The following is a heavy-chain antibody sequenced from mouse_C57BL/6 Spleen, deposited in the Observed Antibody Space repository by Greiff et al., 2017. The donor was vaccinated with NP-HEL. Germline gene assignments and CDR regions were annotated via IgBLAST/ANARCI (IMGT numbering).Heavy chain of an antibody. CDR3: ARDRGYGPFDY. J-gene: IGHJ2*01. CDR2: ISYDGSN. CDR1: GYSITSGYY. D-gene: IGHD2-2*01. Sequence: ESGPGLVKPSQSLSLTCSVTGYSITSGYYWNWIRQFPGNKLEWMGYISYDGSNNYNPSLKNRISITRDTSKNQFFLKLNSVTTEDTATYYCARDRGYGPFDYWGQGTTLTVSS. V-gene: IGHV3-6*01.